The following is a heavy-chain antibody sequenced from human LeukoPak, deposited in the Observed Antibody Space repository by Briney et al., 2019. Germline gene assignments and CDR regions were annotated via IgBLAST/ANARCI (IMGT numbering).Heavy chain of an antibody. CDR3: ARDSAGQWLVLGY. V-gene: IGHV3-30*03. Sequence: PGRSLRLSCAASGFTFSSYGMHWVRQAPGKGLEWVAVISYDGSNKYYAGSVKGRFTISRDNSKNTLYLQMNSLRAEDTAVYYCARDSAGQWLVLGYWGQGTLVTVSS. J-gene: IGHJ4*02. CDR1: GFTFSSYG. D-gene: IGHD6-19*01. CDR2: ISYDGSNK.